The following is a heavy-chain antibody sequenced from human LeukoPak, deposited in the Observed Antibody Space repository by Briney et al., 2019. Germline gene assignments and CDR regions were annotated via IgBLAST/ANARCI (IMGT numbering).Heavy chain of an antibody. CDR3: AREALGYCSGGSCPYYFDY. CDR1: GGSISSSSYY. CDR2: IYYSGST. Sequence: PSETLSLTCTVSGGSISSSSYYWGWIRQPPGKGLEWIGSIYYSGSTYYNPSLKSRVTISVDTSKNQFSLKLSSVTAADTAVYYCAREALGYCSGGSCPYYFDYWGQGTLVTVSS. V-gene: IGHV4-39*07. D-gene: IGHD2-15*01. J-gene: IGHJ4*02.